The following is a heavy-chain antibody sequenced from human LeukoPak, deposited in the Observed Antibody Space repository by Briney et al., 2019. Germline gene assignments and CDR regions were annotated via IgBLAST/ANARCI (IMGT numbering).Heavy chain of an antibody. CDR3: ARAPSVWGSYGTNPDY. J-gene: IGHJ4*02. V-gene: IGHV1-8*01. CDR2: MNPNSGNT. CDR1: GYTFTSYE. Sequence: ASVKVSCKASGYTFTSYEINWVRQSTGQGLEWMGWMNPNSGNTGYAQKFQGRVTMTRNTSISTAYMELSSLRSEDTAVYYCARAPSVWGSYGTNPDYWGQGTLVTVSS. D-gene: IGHD3-16*01.